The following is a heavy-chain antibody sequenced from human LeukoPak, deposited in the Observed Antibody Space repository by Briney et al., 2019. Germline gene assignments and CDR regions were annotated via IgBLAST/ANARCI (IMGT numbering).Heavy chain of an antibody. V-gene: IGHV3-30*02. CDR2: IRYDGSNK. CDR3: AKVLIAAAGGGYMDV. D-gene: IGHD6-13*01. J-gene: IGHJ6*03. Sequence: GGSLILSCAASGFTFSSYGMHWVRQAPGKGLEWEAFIRYDGSNKYYADSVKSRFTISRDNSKNTLYLQMNSLRAEDTAVYYCAKVLIAAAGGGYMDVWGKGTTVTISS. CDR1: GFTFSSYG.